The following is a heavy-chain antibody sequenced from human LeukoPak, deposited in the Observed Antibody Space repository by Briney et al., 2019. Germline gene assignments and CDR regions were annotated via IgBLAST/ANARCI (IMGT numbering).Heavy chain of an antibody. V-gene: IGHV1-2*02. D-gene: IGHD3-3*01. CDR1: GYTFTDYY. CDR2: INPNSGGT. CDR3: ARDLPFEGLLEWLLEY. Sequence: ASVKVSCKASGYTFTDYYMHWVRQAPGQGLEWMGWINPNSGGTKYAQKFQGRVTMTRDTSISTAYMELSRLRSDDTAVYYCARDLPFEGLLEWLLEYWGQGTLVTVSS. J-gene: IGHJ1*01.